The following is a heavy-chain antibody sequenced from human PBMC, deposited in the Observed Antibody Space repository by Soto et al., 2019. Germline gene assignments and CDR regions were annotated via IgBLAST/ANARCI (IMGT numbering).Heavy chain of an antibody. CDR2: INHLGSL. CDR3: ARGGISHWAYFNYMDV. V-gene: IGHV4-34*01. D-gene: IGHD3-3*02. CDR1: GGSLSDYF. Sequence: QVQLQQWGAGLLKPSETLSLTCLVSGGSLSDYFWSWVRQPPGKALEWIGEINHLGSLNYNPSLKIRVTMSVDTSKNQFSLTLNSVTAADTATYYCARGGISHWAYFNYMDVWDKGTTVTVSS. J-gene: IGHJ6*03.